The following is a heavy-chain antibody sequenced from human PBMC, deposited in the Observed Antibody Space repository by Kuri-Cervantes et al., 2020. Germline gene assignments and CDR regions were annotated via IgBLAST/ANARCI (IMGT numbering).Heavy chain of an antibody. D-gene: IGHD2-15*01. CDR1: GGSISSSNW. Sequence: GSLRLSCAVSGGSISSSNWWSWVRQPPGKGLEWIGEIYHSGSTNYNPSLKSRVTISVDKSKNQFSLKLSSVTAADTAVYYCARHNRYCSGGSCYFRGRMGWGQGTLVTVSS. CDR3: ARHNRYCSGGSCYFRGRMG. V-gene: IGHV4-4*02. J-gene: IGHJ4*02. CDR2: IYHSGST.